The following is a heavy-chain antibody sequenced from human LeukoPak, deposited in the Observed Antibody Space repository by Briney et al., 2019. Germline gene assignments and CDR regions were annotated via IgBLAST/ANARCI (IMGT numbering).Heavy chain of an antibody. V-gene: IGHV3-7*01. D-gene: IGHD3-9*01. Sequence: GGSLRLSCAASGFTFSSYGMSWVRQAPGKGLEWVANIKQDGSEKYYVDSVKGRFTISRDNAKNSLYLQMNSLRAEDTAVYYCARGPDILTGYPYYYMDVWGKGTTVTVSS. J-gene: IGHJ6*03. CDR3: ARGPDILTGYPYYYMDV. CDR1: GFTFSSYG. CDR2: IKQDGSEK.